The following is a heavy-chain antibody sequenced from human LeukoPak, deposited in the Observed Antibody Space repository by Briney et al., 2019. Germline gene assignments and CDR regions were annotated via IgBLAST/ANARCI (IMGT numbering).Heavy chain of an antibody. Sequence: ASVKVSCKASGYTFISYGISWVRQAPGQGLEWMGWISAYNGNTNYAQKFQGRVTMTTDTSTSTAYMELRSLRSDDTAVYYCAREKYYGSGSYYKIALENWFDPWGQGTLVTVS. CDR1: GYTFISYG. CDR3: AREKYYGSGSYYKIALENWFDP. V-gene: IGHV1-18*01. D-gene: IGHD3-10*01. J-gene: IGHJ5*02. CDR2: ISAYNGNT.